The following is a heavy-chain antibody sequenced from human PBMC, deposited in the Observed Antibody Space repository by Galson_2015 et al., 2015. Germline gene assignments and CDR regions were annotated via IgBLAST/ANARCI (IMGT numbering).Heavy chain of an antibody. V-gene: IGHV3-48*02. CDR3: AREDYSRTGLEY. D-gene: IGHD3-10*01. Sequence: SLRLSCAASGFTFTSAYMNWVRQAPGKGLEWISYIKSNSDTIYHADSVKGRFTISRDNAKNLLYFQMNSLRDEDTAVYYCAREDYSRTGLEYWGQGTLVTVSS. CDR2: IKSNSDTI. J-gene: IGHJ4*02. CDR1: GFTFTSAY.